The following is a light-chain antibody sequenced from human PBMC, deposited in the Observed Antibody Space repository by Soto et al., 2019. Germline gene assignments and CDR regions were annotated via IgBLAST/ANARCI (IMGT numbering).Light chain of an antibody. V-gene: IGKV3-20*01. CDR1: QSVSSSY. J-gene: IGKJ5*01. Sequence: EIVLTQSPGTLSLSPCERATLSFRASQSVSSSYLAWYQQKPGQAPRLLIYGASSRATGFPDRFSGSGSGTDFTLTISRLEPEDFAVYYCQQYGSLITFGQGTRLEN. CDR3: QQYGSLIT. CDR2: GAS.